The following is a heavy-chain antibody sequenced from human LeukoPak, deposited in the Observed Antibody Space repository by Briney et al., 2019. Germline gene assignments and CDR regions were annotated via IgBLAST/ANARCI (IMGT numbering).Heavy chain of an antibody. CDR3: ARDREQWLVQEGWFDP. V-gene: IGHV1-18*01. CDR2: ISAYNGNT. J-gene: IGHJ5*02. CDR1: GYTFTSYG. D-gene: IGHD6-19*01. Sequence: ASVKVSCKASGYTFTSYGISWVRQAPGQGLEWMGWISAYNGNTNYAQKLQGRVTMTTDTSTSTAYMELRSLRSDDTAVYYCARDREQWLVQEGWFDPWGQGTLVTVSS.